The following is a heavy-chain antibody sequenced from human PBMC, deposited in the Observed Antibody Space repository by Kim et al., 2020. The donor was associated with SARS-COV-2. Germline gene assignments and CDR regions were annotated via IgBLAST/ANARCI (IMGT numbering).Heavy chain of an antibody. J-gene: IGHJ4*02. CDR2: ITNDLTYT. Sequence: GGSMRLSCAASGFTFSTYGTHWVRQAPGKGLEWLALITNDLTYTGHADSVKGRFIISRDNSKDTIYLQMNSLRPEDTAFYYCAKDLTYWGQGTLVTVSS. CDR1: GFTFSTYG. V-gene: IGHV3-30*18. D-gene: IGHD3-9*01. CDR3: AKDLTY.